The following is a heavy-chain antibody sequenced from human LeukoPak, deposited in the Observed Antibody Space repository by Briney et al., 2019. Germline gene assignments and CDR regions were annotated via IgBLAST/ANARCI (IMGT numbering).Heavy chain of an antibody. CDR2: INHSGST. Sequence: PSETLSLTCAVYGGSFSGYYWSWIRQPPGKGLEWIGEINHSGSTNYNPSLKSRVTISVDTSKNQFSLKLSSVTAADTAVYYCAAPSISYYYMDVWGKGTTVTISS. J-gene: IGHJ6*03. CDR3: AAPSISYYYMDV. V-gene: IGHV4-34*01. D-gene: IGHD6-6*01. CDR1: GGSFSGYY.